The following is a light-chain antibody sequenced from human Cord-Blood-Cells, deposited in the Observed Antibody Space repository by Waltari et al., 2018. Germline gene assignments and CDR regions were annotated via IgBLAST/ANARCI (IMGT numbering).Light chain of an antibody. V-gene: IGLV8-61*01. CDR1: SGSVSTSSY. J-gene: IGLJ3*02. CDR2: STN. Sequence: QTVVTQEPSFSVSPGGTVPLTCGLSSGSVSTSSYPSWYQQTPGQAPRTLIYSTNTRSSGVPDRFSGSILGNKAALTITGAQADDESDYYCVLYMGSGISVFGGGTKLTVL. CDR3: VLYMGSGISV.